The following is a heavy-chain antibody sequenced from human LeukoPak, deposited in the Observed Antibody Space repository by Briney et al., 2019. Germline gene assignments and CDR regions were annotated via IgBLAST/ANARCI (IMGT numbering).Heavy chain of an antibody. D-gene: IGHD2-2*01. CDR3: AKGSRVVPAAYCDS. CDR1: GFTFSSYA. CDR2: ISGSGDGT. V-gene: IGHV3-23*01. Sequence: GGSLRLSCAASGFTFSSYAMSWVRQAPGKGLEWVSAISGSGDGTYYADSVKGRFTISRDNSKNTLYLQMNSLRAEDTAVYYCAKGSRVVPAAYCDSWGQGTLVTVSS. J-gene: IGHJ4*02.